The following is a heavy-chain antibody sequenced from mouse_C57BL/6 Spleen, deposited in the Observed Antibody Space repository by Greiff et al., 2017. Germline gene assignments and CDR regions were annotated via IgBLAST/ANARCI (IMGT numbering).Heavy chain of an antibody. Sequence: EVQVVESGGGLVKPGGSLKLSCAASGFTFSDYGMHWVRQAPEKGLEWVAYISSGSSTIYYADTVKGRFTISRDNAKNTLFLQMTSLRSEDTAMYYCARGVYYGSTPFAYWGQGTLVTVSA. D-gene: IGHD1-1*01. CDR2: ISSGSSTI. J-gene: IGHJ3*01. V-gene: IGHV5-17*01. CDR1: GFTFSDYG. CDR3: ARGVYYGSTPFAY.